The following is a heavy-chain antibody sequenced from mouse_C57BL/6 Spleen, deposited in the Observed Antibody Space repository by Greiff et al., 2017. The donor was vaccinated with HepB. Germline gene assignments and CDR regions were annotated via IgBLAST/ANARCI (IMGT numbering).Heavy chain of an antibody. CDR2: IYPGDGDT. CDR1: GYAFSSSW. CDR3: ARDSNYRAWFAY. D-gene: IGHD2-5*01. J-gene: IGHJ3*01. Sequence: QVQLKESGPELVKPGASVKISCKASGYAFSSSWMNWVKQRPGKGLEWIGRIYPGDGDTNYNGKFKGKATLTAEKSSSTAYMQLSSLTSEDSAVYFCARDSNYRAWFAYWGQGTLVTVSA. V-gene: IGHV1-82*01.